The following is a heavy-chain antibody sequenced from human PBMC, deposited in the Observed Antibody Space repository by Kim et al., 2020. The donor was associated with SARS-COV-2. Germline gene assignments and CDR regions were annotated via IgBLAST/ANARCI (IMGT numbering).Heavy chain of an antibody. J-gene: IGHJ3*02. CDR2: IIPMFDTS. D-gene: IGHD1-26*01. CDR1: GGTFSSYA. Sequence: SVKVSCKASGGTFSSYAISWVRQAPGQGLEWMGGIIPMFDTSNYAQNFQGRVTITADKSTGTAFMELSSLRSEDTAVYYCAREHVEWEPPGAAFDIWGQGTVVTVSS. V-gene: IGHV1-69*06. CDR3: AREHVEWEPPGAAFDI.